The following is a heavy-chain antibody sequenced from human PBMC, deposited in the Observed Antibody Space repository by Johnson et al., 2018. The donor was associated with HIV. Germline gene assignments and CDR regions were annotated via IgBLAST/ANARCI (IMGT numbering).Heavy chain of an antibody. CDR2: IGPTGDP. J-gene: IGHJ3*01. CDR1: GFTVSSNY. Sequence: VQLVESGGGLIQPGGSLRLSCASSGFTVSSNYMSWLRQAPGKALEWVSAIGPTGDPYYPGSVKGRFTISRENAKNSLYLQMNSLRAGDTAVYYCAREPGYSSGPDAFDLWGQGTMVTVSS. D-gene: IGHD6-19*01. V-gene: IGHV3-13*05. CDR3: AREPGYSSGPDAFDL.